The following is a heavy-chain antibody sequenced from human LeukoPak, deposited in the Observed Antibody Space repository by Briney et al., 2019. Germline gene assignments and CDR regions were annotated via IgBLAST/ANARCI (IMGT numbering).Heavy chain of an antibody. V-gene: IGHV1-2*02. CDR2: ISPNSGGT. D-gene: IGHD6-19*01. J-gene: IGHJ4*02. CDR3: ARAGFLAVAGTNYFDY. Sequence: ASVKVSCKASGYTFTGYYMHWVRQAPGQGLEWMGWISPNSGGTNYAQKFQGRVTMTRDTSISTAYMELSRLRSDDTAVYYCARAGFLAVAGTNYFDYWGQGTLVTVSS. CDR1: GYTFTGYY.